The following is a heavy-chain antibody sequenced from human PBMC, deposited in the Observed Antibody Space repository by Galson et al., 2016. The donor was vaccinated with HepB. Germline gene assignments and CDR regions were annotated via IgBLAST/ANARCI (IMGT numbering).Heavy chain of an antibody. D-gene: IGHD2-2*01. CDR3: AKAAQYCSSTSGRNWFDP. Sequence: SLRLSCAATGFTFDDYAMHRVRQAPGKGLEWVSGISWNSGNTGYADSVKGRFTISRDNAKDSLYLQMNSLRTEDTALYYCAKAAQYCSSTSGRNWFDPWGLGTLVTVSS. CDR2: ISWNSGNT. CDR1: GFTFDDYA. J-gene: IGHJ5*02. V-gene: IGHV3-9*01.